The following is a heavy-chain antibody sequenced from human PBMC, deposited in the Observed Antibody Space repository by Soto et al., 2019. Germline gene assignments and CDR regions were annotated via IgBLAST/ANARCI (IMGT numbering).Heavy chain of an antibody. Sequence: ASVKVSCKASGYTFFTYDISWVRQAPGQGLEWMGWISTYSGDTKYAQKFQGRVTMTTDTSTTTAYLELRSLRSDDTAVYYCARHHGPTTSENWFDPWGQGALVTVSS. J-gene: IGHJ5*02. CDR1: GYTFFTYD. CDR2: ISTYSGDT. CDR3: ARHHGPTTSENWFDP. D-gene: IGHD5-12*01. V-gene: IGHV1-18*01.